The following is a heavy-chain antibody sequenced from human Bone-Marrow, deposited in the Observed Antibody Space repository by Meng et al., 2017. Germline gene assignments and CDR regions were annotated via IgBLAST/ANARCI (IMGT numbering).Heavy chain of an antibody. V-gene: IGHV1-2*02. Sequence: ASVKVSCKASGYTFTGYYMHWVRQAPGQGLEWMGWINPNSGGTNYAQKFQGRVTMTRDTSISTAYMELSRLRSDDTAVYYCATTRCSSTSCLPTYYYYGMDVWGQGNTVTGAS. J-gene: IGHJ6*02. D-gene: IGHD2-2*01. CDR2: INPNSGGT. CDR3: ATTRCSSTSCLPTYYYYGMDV. CDR1: GYTFTGYY.